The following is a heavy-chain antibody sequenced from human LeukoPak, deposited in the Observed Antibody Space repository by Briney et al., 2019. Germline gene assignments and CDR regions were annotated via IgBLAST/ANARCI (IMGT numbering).Heavy chain of an antibody. CDR2: IYYSGST. CDR3: ARVRQSLYCSSTSCYGFDP. Sequence: SETLSLTCTVSGGSISSGGYYWSWIRQHPGKGLEWIGYIYYSGSTYYNPSLKSRVTISVDTSKNQFSLKLSSVTAADTAVYYCARVRQSLYCSSTSCYGFDPWGQGTLVTVSS. V-gene: IGHV4-31*03. J-gene: IGHJ5*02. CDR1: GGSISSGGYY. D-gene: IGHD2-2*01.